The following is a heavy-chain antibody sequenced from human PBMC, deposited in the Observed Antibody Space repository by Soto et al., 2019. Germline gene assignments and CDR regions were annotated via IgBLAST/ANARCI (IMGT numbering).Heavy chain of an antibody. CDR1: GFTFSSYA. D-gene: IGHD6-13*01. CDR2: ISGSGGST. V-gene: IGHV3-23*01. CDR3: AKIIAAALYGMDV. Sequence: PGGSLRLSCAASGFTFSSYAMIWVRQAPGKGLEWVSAISGSGGSTYYADSVKGRFTISRDNSKNTLYLQMNSLRAEDTAVYYCAKIIAAALYGMDVWGQGTTVTVSS. J-gene: IGHJ6*02.